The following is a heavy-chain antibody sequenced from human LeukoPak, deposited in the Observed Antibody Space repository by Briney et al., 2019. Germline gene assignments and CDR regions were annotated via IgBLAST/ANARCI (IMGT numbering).Heavy chain of an antibody. Sequence: GPSVKVSCKASGYTFTGYYMHWVRQAPGQGLEWMGWINPNSGGTNYAQKFQGRVTMTRDTSISTAYMELSSLRSEDTAVYYCATYHSYYDSSGALDYWGQGTLVTVSS. J-gene: IGHJ4*02. D-gene: IGHD3-22*01. CDR1: GYTFTGYY. V-gene: IGHV1-2*02. CDR3: ATYHSYYDSSGALDY. CDR2: INPNSGGT.